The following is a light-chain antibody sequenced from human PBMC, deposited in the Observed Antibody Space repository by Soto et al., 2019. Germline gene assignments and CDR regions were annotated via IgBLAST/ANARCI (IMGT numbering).Light chain of an antibody. V-gene: IGKV3-15*01. Sequence: EIVLTQSPGTLSLSPGERATLSCRSSQSVSNNYLAWYQQNPGQAPRLLIYGASSRATGIPARFSGSGSGTEFTLTISSLQSEDFAVYYCQQYNNWPRTFGQGTKVDI. J-gene: IGKJ1*01. CDR1: QSVSNN. CDR3: QQYNNWPRT. CDR2: GAS.